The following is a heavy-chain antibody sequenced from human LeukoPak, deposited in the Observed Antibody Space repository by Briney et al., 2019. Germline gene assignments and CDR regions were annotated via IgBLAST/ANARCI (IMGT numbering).Heavy chain of an antibody. Sequence: GGSLRLSCGASGFTFSNYAKYWVRQAPGKGLEWVSGLSGGGDSTYYADSVKGRFTISRDNTKNTLYLEMNSLRADDTAVYYCAKKGNTISFFDPWGQGTLVTVSS. CDR2: LSGGGDST. CDR1: GFTFSNYA. CDR3: AKKGNTISFFDP. J-gene: IGHJ5*02. V-gene: IGHV3-23*01. D-gene: IGHD5-24*01.